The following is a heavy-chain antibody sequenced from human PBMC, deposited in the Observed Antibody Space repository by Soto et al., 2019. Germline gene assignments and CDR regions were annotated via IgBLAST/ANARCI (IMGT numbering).Heavy chain of an antibody. D-gene: IGHD5-18*01. CDR1: GGTFSSYT. CDR2: IIPILGIA. V-gene: IGHV1-69*02. J-gene: IGHJ4*02. Sequence: SVKVSCKASGGTFSSYTISRVRQAPGQGLEWMGRIIPILGIANYAQKFQERVTITRDMSTSTAYMELSSLRSEDTAVYYCAAGGYSYGYGPDYWGQGTLVTVSS. CDR3: AAGGYSYGYGPDY.